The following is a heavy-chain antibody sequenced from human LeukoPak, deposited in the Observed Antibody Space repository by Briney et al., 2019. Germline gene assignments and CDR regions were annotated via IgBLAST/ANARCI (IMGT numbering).Heavy chain of an antibody. J-gene: IGHJ6*03. CDR3: AREGYGSGSYYNVYYYYYYMDV. CDR2: IYYSGST. D-gene: IGHD3-10*01. Sequence: SETLSLTCTVSGGSISSSSYYWGWIRQPPGKGLEWIGSIYYSGSTYYNPSLKSRVTISVDTSKNQFSLKLSSVTAADTAVYYCAREGYGSGSYYNVYYYYYYMDVWGKGTTVTISS. V-gene: IGHV4-39*07. CDR1: GGSISSSSYY.